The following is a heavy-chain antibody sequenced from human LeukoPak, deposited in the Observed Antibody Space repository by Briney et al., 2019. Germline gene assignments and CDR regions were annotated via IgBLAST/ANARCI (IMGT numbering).Heavy chain of an antibody. V-gene: IGHV3-7*01. J-gene: IGHJ3*02. CDR2: IKQDGSEK. D-gene: IGHD3-10*01. CDR1: GLTFSRYW. Sequence: GGSLRLSCAASGLTFSRYWMTWFRQAPGKGLEWVANIKQDGSEKYYVDSVKGRFTISRDNADRSLYLQMTSLRAEDTAVYYCARASPNYYGSGRGAFDIWGQGTMVTVSS. CDR3: ARASPNYYGSGRGAFDI.